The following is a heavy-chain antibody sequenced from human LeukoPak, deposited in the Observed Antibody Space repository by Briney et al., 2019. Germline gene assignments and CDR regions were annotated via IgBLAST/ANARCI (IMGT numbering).Heavy chain of an antibody. CDR2: INAGNGNT. Sequence: ASVKVSCKASGYTFTSYAMHWVRQAPGQRLEWMGWINAGNGNTKYSQKFQGRVTITRDTSASTAYMELSSLRSEDTAVYYCARDQVWSSGQKAAFDYWGQGTLVTVSS. CDR1: GYTFTSYA. CDR3: ARDQVWSSGQKAAFDY. V-gene: IGHV1-3*01. D-gene: IGHD6-19*01. J-gene: IGHJ4*02.